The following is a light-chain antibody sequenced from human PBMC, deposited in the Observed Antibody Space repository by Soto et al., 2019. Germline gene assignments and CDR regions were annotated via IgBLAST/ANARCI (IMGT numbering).Light chain of an antibody. CDR3: QNRRNWPPGFT. CDR1: QSVSTY. Sequence: EVVLTQSPATLSLSPGERATLSCRASQSVSTYLAWYQQKPGQPPRLLIYDASTRAAGVPARFSGSGSGTDFTLTISTLEPEDFAVYYCQNRRNWPPGFTFGPGTKVDIK. J-gene: IGKJ3*01. V-gene: IGKV3-11*01. CDR2: DAS.